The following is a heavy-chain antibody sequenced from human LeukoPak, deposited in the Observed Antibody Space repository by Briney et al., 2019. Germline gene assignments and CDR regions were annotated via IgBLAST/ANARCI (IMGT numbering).Heavy chain of an antibody. Sequence: GGSLRLSCAASGFTFSSYSMNWVRQAPGKGLEWVSSISSSSSYIYYADSVKGRFTISRDDSKTTVYLLMNSLRAEDTAVYYCAREVAPLYFHYGMDVWGEGTTVTVSS. D-gene: IGHD2-21*01. CDR3: AREVAPLYFHYGMDV. CDR2: ISSSSSYI. CDR1: GFTFSSYS. V-gene: IGHV3-21*01. J-gene: IGHJ6*01.